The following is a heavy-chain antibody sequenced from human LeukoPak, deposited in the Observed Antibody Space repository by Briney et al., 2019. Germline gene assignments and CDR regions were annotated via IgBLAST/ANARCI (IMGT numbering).Heavy chain of an antibody. V-gene: IGHV3-11*04. CDR3: ASLLYYDILTGYLDY. J-gene: IGHJ4*02. CDR1: GFTFSDYY. D-gene: IGHD3-9*01. CDR2: ISSSGSTI. Sequence: GGSLRLSCAASGFTFSDYYMSWIRQAPGKGLEWVSYISSSGSTIYYADSVKGRFTISRDNAKNSLYLQMNSLRAEDTAVYYCASLLYYDILTGYLDYWGPGTLVTVSS.